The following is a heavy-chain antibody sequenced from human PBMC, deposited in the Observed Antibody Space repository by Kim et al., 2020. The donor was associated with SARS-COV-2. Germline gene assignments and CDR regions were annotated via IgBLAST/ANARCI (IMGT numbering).Heavy chain of an antibody. CDR1: GVSIRQNW. D-gene: IGHD6-25*01. CDR2: IYHSGTT. J-gene: IGHJ5*02. Sequence: SETLSLTCTVSGVSIRQNWWSWDRQSPGKGLEWIGDIYHSGTTNYNPSLESRATMSVDTSRNQFSLTLISVTLADTAIYYCARGGSSGSTAVDWFDPWG. CDR3: ARGGSSGSTAVDWFDP. V-gene: IGHV4-4*02.